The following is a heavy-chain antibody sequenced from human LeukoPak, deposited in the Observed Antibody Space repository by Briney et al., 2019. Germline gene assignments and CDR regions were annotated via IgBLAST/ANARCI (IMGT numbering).Heavy chain of an antibody. CDR3: ARDLGISGWYAPPLGYFDY. Sequence: ASVKVSCKASGYTLTGYCMRWVRQAPGQGLEWLGWINTKSGATNYAQNFQGRVTMTRDTSMSTTYMELKRLRSDDTAVYYCARDLGISGWYAPPLGYFDYWGQGTLLTVSS. CDR2: INTKSGAT. J-gene: IGHJ4*02. D-gene: IGHD6-19*01. CDR1: GYTLTGYC. V-gene: IGHV1-2*02.